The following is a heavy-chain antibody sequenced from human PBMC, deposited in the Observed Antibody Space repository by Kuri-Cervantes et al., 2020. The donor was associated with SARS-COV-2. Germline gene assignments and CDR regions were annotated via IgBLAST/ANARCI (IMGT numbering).Heavy chain of an antibody. CDR1: GFTFSSYS. J-gene: IGHJ6*02. D-gene: IGHD1-26*01. CDR3: AREAPCRIVGAICYGMDV. Sequence: GGSLRLSCAASGFTFSSYSMNWVRQAPGEGLEWVSYISSSSSTIYYADSVKGRFTIPRDNAKNSLYLQMNSLRDEDTAVYYCAREAPCRIVGAICYGMDVWGQGTTVTVSS. V-gene: IGHV3-48*02. CDR2: ISSSSSTI.